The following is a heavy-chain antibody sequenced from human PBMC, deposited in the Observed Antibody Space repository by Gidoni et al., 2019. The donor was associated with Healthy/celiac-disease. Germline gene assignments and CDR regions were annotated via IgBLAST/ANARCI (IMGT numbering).Heavy chain of an antibody. D-gene: IGHD2-2*01. CDR3: AKDMGDGQEGRYCSNLDNELCGMDV. CDR1: GFTFDDSA. J-gene: IGHJ6*04. Sequence: EVQLVESGGVVVQPGGSLRLSCAASGFTFDDSAMHWVRHAPGKGLEWVSLISWDGGSTYYADSVKGRFTISRDNSKNSLYLQMNSLRAEDTALYYCAKDMGDGQEGRYCSNLDNELCGMDVWGKGTTVTVSS. V-gene: IGHV3-43D*03. CDR2: ISWDGGST.